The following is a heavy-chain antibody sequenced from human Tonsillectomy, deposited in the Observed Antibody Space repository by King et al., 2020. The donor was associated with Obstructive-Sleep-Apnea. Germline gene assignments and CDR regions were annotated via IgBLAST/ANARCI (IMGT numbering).Heavy chain of an antibody. CDR2: IYHSGST. J-gene: IGHJ4*02. D-gene: IGHD5-12*01. CDR1: GYSISSGSY. CDR3: ARVRVATIDY. V-gene: IGHV4-38-2*02. Sequence: VQLQESGPGLVKPSETLSLTCTVSGYSISSGSYWGWSRQPPGKGLEWVVSIYHSGSTYYNPSLKSRVTISVDPSKNQFSLKLSLVTAADTAVYYCARVRVATIDYWGQGTLVTVSS.